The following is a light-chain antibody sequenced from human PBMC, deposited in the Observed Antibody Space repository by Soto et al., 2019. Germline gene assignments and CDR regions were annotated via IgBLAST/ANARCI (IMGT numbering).Light chain of an antibody. CDR1: SSDVGAHKY. CDR3: CSYAGSYIFV. V-gene: IGLV2-11*01. CDR2: DVS. Sequence: QSALTQPRSVSGSPGQSVTISCTGTSSDVGAHKYVSWYQQHPGKAPKFMIYDVSKRPSGVPGRFPGSKSGSTASLTISGLQAEDEADYYCCSYAGSYIFVFGTGTKLTVL. J-gene: IGLJ1*01.